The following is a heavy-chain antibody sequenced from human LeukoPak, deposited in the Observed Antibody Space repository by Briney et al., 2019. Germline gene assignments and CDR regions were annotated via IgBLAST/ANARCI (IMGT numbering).Heavy chain of an antibody. J-gene: IGHJ4*02. CDR2: INPKSGGT. V-gene: IGHV1-2*02. CDR1: GYTFTGYY. D-gene: IGHD3-16*01. CDR3: ARDGVGAGKTFGY. Sequence: ASVKVSCKPSGYTFTGYYIHWVRQAPGQGLEWMGWINPKSGGTNYAQKFQGRVTMTRDTSISTAYMELSRLRSDDTAVYYCARDGVGAGKTFGYWGQGTQVTVSS.